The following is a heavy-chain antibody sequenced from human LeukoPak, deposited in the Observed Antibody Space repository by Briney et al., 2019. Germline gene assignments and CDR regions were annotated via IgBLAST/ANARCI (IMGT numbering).Heavy chain of an antibody. CDR1: GFAFNYAW. D-gene: IGHD6-19*01. Sequence: GGSLRLSCAASGFAFNYAWVSWVRQAPGKGLEWIGRIKSKPDGGTTDYAAPVKGRFTISRDDSKNTLYLQMNSLRAEDTAVYYCARKSVAVAGPLDYWGQGTLVTVSS. J-gene: IGHJ4*02. CDR2: IKSKPDGGTT. V-gene: IGHV3-15*01. CDR3: ARKSVAVAGPLDY.